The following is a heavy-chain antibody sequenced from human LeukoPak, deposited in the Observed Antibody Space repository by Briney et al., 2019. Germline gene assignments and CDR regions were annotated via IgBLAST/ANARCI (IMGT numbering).Heavy chain of an antibody. Sequence: GGSLRLSCAASGFSVSSNYMSWVRQAPGKGLEWVSVICSTGSIYYADSVKGRFTISRDPSKNTLYLQMDSLRAADTAVYYCVKHTALYNNHGDFNWYDPWGQGTLVTSST. J-gene: IGHJ5*02. CDR2: ICSTGSI. CDR1: GFSVSSNY. V-gene: IGHV3-66*04. D-gene: IGHD4-17*01. CDR3: VKHTALYNNHGDFNWYDP.